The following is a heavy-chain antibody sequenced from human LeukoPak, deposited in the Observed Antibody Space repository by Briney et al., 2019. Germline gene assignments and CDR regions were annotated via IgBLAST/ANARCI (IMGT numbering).Heavy chain of an antibody. V-gene: IGHV4-34*01. J-gene: IGHJ4*02. CDR2: INHSGNT. CDR3: ARFWSGVDYLDY. CDR1: GGSFSCYY. Sequence: PSETLSLTCAVYGGSFSCYYWTWIPQPPGKGLEWIGEINHSGNTNYNPSLKSRVTISVDTSKNQFSLKLSSVTAADTAVYYCARFWSGVDYLDYWGQGTLVTVSS. D-gene: IGHD2-8*01.